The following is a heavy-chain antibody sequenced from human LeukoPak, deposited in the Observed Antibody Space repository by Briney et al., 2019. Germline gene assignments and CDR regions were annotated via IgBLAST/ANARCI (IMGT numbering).Heavy chain of an antibody. CDR1: GFTVSRYY. D-gene: IGHD3-16*01. J-gene: IGHJ4*02. CDR2: IADGGTT. Sequence: GGSLRLSCAASGFTVSRYYMTWVRQAPGKGLDWVSVIADGGTTNYADSVKDRFTISRDNSKNTLYLQMNSLRAEDTAVYYCASSATTPGGFDYWGQGTLVTVSS. CDR3: ASSATTPGGFDY. V-gene: IGHV3-66*01.